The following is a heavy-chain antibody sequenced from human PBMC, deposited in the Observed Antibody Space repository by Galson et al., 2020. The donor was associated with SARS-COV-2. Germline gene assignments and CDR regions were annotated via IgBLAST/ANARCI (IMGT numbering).Heavy chain of an antibody. D-gene: IGHD1-1*01. V-gene: IGHV3-23*01. J-gene: IGHJ4*02. CDR2: TSGSGGDT. Sequence: GGSLRLSCVASGFTFSTSAMSWVRQAPGKGLEWVSHTSGSGGDTLYADSVRGRFAISRDNSRNTLYLQMSSLRAEDTAVYYCAFLTWHTDNWAYFDSWGQGTLVTVSS. CDR1: GFTFSTSA. CDR3: AFLTWHTDNWAYFDS.